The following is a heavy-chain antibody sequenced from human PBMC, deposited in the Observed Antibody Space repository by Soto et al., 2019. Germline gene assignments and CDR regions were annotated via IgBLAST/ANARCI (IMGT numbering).Heavy chain of an antibody. CDR2: IIPILGIA. CDR1: GGTFSSYT. J-gene: IGHJ4*02. V-gene: IGHV1-69*02. D-gene: IGHD5-18*01. CDR3: GSAIQLWLFHY. Sequence: SVKVSCKASGGTFSSYTISWVRQAPGQGLEWMGRIIPILGIANYTQKFQGRVTITADKSTSTAYMELSGLRSEDTAVYYCGSAIQLWLFHYWGQGTLVTVSS.